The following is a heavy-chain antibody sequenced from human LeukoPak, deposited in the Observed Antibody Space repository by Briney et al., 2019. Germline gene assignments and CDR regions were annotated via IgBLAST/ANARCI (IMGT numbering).Heavy chain of an antibody. CDR1: GGSISSSFYF. CDR2: IYYSGST. J-gene: IGHJ4*02. V-gene: IGHV4-39*01. CDR3: ASQWLRLGSDY. Sequence: SETLSLTCTVSGGSISSSFYFWAWIRQPPGKGLEWIGSIYYSGSTYYNPSLKSRVTMSVDTSNNQFSLKLSSVTAADTAVSYCASQWLRLGSDYWGQGTLVTVSS. D-gene: IGHD5-12*01.